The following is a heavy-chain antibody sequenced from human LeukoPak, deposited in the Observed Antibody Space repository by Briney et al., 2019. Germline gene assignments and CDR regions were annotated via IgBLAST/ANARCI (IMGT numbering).Heavy chain of an antibody. CDR1: GFTFSSYS. CDR2: ISSSSSYI. D-gene: IGHD6-19*01. CDR3: ARGSSGWLIDY. V-gene: IGHV3-21*01. J-gene: IGHJ4*02. Sequence: GGSLRLSCAASGFTFSSYSMNWVRQAPGKGLEWVSSISSSSSYIYYADSVKGRFAISRDNAKNSLFLQMNSLRAEDTAVYYCARGSSGWLIDYWGQGTLVTVSS.